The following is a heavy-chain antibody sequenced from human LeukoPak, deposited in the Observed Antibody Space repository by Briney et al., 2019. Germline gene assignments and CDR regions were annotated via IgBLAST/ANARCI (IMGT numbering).Heavy chain of an antibody. CDR2: TYYRSKWFN. J-gene: IGHJ6*02. CDR1: WDIVSSDSGA. CDR3: ATREMDV. D-gene: IGHD1-26*01. Sequence: SQTLSLTCVISWDIVSSDSGAGNWIRQSPSRGLEWLGRTYYRSKWFNDYAASVKSRIIIKPDTSKNPFSLQLNSVTPEDAAMYYCATREMDVWGQGTTVTVSS. V-gene: IGHV6-1*01.